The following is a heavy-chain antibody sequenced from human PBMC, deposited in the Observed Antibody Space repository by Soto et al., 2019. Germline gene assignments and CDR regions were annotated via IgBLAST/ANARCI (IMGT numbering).Heavy chain of an antibody. D-gene: IGHD2-15*01. CDR3: VRELGGLES. CDR2: IESSGTYT. J-gene: IGHJ5*01. V-gene: IGHV3-11*05. CDR1: GIPFSNYY. Sequence: QVRLVESGGGLVKAGGSLRLSCAVSGIPFSNYYMSWIRQAPGKGLEWVSYIESSGTYTNYADSVRGRFTISGDNAKNSLFLQMNSLKTDDTAVYYCVRELGGLESWGQGTLVTVSS.